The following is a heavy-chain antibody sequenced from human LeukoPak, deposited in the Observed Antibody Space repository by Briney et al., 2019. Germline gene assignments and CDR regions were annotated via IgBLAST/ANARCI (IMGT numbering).Heavy chain of an antibody. J-gene: IGHJ4*02. CDR1: GGTFSSCA. Sequence: SVKVSCKASGGTFSSCAISWVRQAPGQGLEWMGGIIPIFGTANYAQKFQGRVTITADESTSTAYMELSSLRSEDTAVYYCARDRGDDPQPYYFDYWGQGTLVTVSS. CDR3: ARDRGDDPQPYYFDY. D-gene: IGHD2-2*01. CDR2: IIPIFGTA. V-gene: IGHV1-69*13.